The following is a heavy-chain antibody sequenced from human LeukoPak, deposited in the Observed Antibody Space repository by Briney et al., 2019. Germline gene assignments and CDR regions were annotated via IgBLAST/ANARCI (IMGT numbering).Heavy chain of an antibody. CDR3: ARSPSGTLGTGFDY. CDR2: ISSSGSTI. V-gene: IGHV3-48*03. D-gene: IGHD1-26*01. J-gene: IGHJ4*02. CDR1: GFTFSSYE. Sequence: GGSLRLSCAASGFTFSSYEMNWVRQAPGKGLEWVSYISSSGSTIYYADSVKGRFTISRDNAKNSLYPQMNSLRAEDTAVYYCARSPSGTLGTGFDYWGQGTLVTVSS.